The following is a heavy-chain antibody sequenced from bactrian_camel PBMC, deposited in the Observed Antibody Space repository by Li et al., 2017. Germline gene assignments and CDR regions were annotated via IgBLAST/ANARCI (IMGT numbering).Heavy chain of an antibody. Sequence: HVQLVESGGGSVQAGGSLSLSCAASGFTHSEYCMGWFRQAPGKQREAVAVIDSAGTTSYTDSVKVRFTISKNIAKNSLYLHMDNLKPEDTAMYYCAAGGGNGAFCYTGERSMDYWGQGTQVTVS. V-gene: IGHV3S53*01. CDR3: AAGGGNGAFCYTGERSMDY. J-gene: IGHJ4*01. CDR1: GFTHSEYC. CDR2: IDSAGTT. D-gene: IGHD2*01.